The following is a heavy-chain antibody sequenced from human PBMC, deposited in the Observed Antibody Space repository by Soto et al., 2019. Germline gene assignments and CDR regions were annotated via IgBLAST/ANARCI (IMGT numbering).Heavy chain of an antibody. CDR1: GDSVSSNSAA. CDR3: AISYYYDGSGPPPLDS. V-gene: IGHV6-1*01. D-gene: IGHD3-22*01. CDR2: TYYRSKWYN. Sequence: SQTLSLTCAISGDSVSSNSAAWNWTRQSPSRGLEWLGRTYYRSKWYNDYAVSVKSRITINPDTSKNQFSLQLNSVTPEDTTVVYCAISYYYDGSGPPPLDSWGQGTLVTVPS. J-gene: IGHJ4*02.